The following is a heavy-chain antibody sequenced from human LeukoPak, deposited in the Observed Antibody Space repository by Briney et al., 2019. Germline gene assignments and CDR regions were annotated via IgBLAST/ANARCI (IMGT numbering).Heavy chain of an antibody. CDR1: GFTFNIYW. J-gene: IGHJ4*02. Sequence: GGSLRLPCAASGFTFNIYWMSWVRQTPGKGLEWVANINQDGSEKYYVDSVKGRFTISRDNARNSLYLQMNSLRTEDTSVYYCAPHCSSASCPDYWGQGTLVTVSS. D-gene: IGHD2-2*01. CDR2: INQDGSEK. CDR3: APHCSSASCPDY. V-gene: IGHV3-7*01.